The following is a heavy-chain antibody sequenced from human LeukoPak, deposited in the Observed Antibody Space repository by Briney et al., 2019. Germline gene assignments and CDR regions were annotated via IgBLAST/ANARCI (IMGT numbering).Heavy chain of an antibody. Sequence: PGGSLRLSCAASGFTFRNHGMHWVRQAPGKGLEWVAVIWYDASNQYYADSVKGRFTISRDNSKNTVSLQMNSLRAEDTAVYYCARNLPYCSGGSCYSLNWFDPWGQGTLVTVSS. V-gene: IGHV3-33*01. CDR1: GFTFRNHG. D-gene: IGHD2-15*01. CDR2: IWYDASNQ. J-gene: IGHJ5*02. CDR3: ARNLPYCSGGSCYSLNWFDP.